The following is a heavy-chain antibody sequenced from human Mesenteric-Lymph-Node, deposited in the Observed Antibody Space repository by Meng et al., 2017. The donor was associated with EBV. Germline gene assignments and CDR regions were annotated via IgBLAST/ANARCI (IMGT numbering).Heavy chain of an antibody. CDR1: GFTFSDYY. Sequence: QVQLVESGGGVFKPGGSLRLTCVASGFTFSDYYMSWIRQAPGKGLEWISYISNSGSTIYYSDSVEGRFTISRDAARTSLFLEMNSLRVEDMAVYYCARARWLIRDFDLWGQGTLVTVSS. J-gene: IGHJ4*02. CDR3: ARARWLIRDFDL. V-gene: IGHV3-11*01. CDR2: ISNSGSTI. D-gene: IGHD5-12*01.